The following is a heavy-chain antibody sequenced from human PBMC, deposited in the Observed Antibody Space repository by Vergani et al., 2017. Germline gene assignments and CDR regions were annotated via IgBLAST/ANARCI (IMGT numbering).Heavy chain of an antibody. D-gene: IGHD2-15*01. V-gene: IGHV1-69*11. J-gene: IGHJ4*02. CDR2: IIPSLVTT. Sequence: QVQLVQSGAEVKKPGSSVKVSCKASGGTFSSYALNWVRQAPGQGLEWMGSIIPSLVTTIYAQKFQGRVTSTADESTSTAYMELSSLKSEGTAVFYCARATCSGGSCYRGFEYWGQGSLITVSS. CDR3: ARATCSGGSCYRGFEY. CDR1: GGTFSSYA.